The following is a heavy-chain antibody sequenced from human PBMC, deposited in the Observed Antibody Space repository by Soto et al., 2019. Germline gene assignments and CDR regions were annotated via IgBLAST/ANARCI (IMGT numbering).Heavy chain of an antibody. CDR3: ARRRYCGYDCYHKHYYGMDV. Sequence: QVQLVQSGAEVKKPGSSVRVSCRSSGDTFSSYIVNWLRLAPGRGLEWMGRVIPVLTTTDYAQNFRGRVTISEDRSTKTIYLDLSSLRTDDTAVYYCARRRYCGYDCYHKHYYGMDVWGQVSLVTVAS. CDR1: GDTFSSYI. CDR2: VIPVLTTT. D-gene: IGHD2-21*02. J-gene: IGHJ6*02. V-gene: IGHV1-69*08.